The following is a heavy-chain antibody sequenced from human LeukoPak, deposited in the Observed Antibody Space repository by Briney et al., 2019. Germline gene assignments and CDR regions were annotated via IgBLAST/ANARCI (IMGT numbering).Heavy chain of an antibody. CDR1: GFTFNSRG. Sequence: TGGSLRLSCAASGFTFNSRGMTWVRQAPGKGLEWVSAIGTAGDTYYPGSVKGRFSISRENAKNSLYLQMNSLRAGDTAVYFCARRLHGDAFDIWGQGTMVTVSS. V-gene: IGHV3-13*01. J-gene: IGHJ3*02. CDR3: ARRLHGDAFDI. CDR2: IGTAGDT. D-gene: IGHD5-12*01.